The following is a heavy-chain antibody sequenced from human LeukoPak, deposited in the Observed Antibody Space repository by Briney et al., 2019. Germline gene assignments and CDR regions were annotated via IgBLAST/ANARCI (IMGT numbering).Heavy chain of an antibody. D-gene: IGHD3-10*01. CDR1: GGSFSGYY. CDR3: ARGIGRSMKYSYGSGNNWFDP. Sequence: PSETLSLTCAVYGGSFSGYYWSWIRQPPGKGLEWIGEINHSGSTNYNPSLKSRVTISVDTSKNQFPLKLSSVTAADTAVYYCARGIGRSMKYSYGSGNNWFDPWGQGTLVTVSS. V-gene: IGHV4-34*01. CDR2: INHSGST. J-gene: IGHJ5*02.